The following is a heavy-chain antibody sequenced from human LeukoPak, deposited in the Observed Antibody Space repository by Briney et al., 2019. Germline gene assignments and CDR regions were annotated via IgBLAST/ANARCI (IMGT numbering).Heavy chain of an antibody. J-gene: IGHJ3*02. CDR2: IYYSGST. Sequence: SQTLSLTCTVSGGSISSGGYYWSWIRQHPGKGLEWIGYIYYSGSTYYNPSLKSRVTISVDTSKNQFSLKLSSVTAADTAVYYCARTRRDGYNYRPDAFDIWGQGTMVTVSS. D-gene: IGHD5-24*01. V-gene: IGHV4-31*03. CDR1: GGSISSGGYY. CDR3: ARTRRDGYNYRPDAFDI.